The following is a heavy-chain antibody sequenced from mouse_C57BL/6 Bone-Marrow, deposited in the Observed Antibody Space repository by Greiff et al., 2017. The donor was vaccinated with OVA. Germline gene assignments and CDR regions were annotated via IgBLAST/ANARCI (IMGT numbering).Heavy chain of an antibody. CDR1: GFNIKNTY. CDR3: ARFSYYYGSSYRWYFDV. V-gene: IGHV14-3*01. J-gene: IGHJ1*03. Sequence: VQLQQSVAELVRPGASVKLSCTASGFNIKNTYMHWVKQRPEQGLEWIGRIDPANGNTKYAPKFQGQATITADTSSNTAYLQLSSLTSEDTAIYYCARFSYYYGSSYRWYFDVWGTGTTVTVSS. D-gene: IGHD1-1*01. CDR2: IDPANGNT.